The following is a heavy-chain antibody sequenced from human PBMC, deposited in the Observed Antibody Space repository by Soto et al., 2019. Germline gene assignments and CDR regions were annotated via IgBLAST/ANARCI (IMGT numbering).Heavy chain of an antibody. CDR1: GYTLTELS. V-gene: IGHV1-24*01. J-gene: IGHJ4*02. Sequence: VKVSCKVSGYTLTELSMHWVRQAPGKGLEWMGGFDPEDGETIYAQKFQGRVTMTEDTSTDTAYMELSSLRSEDTAVYYCATASRRYYDSSGYYFDYWGQGTLVTVS. CDR3: ATASRRYYDSSGYYFDY. D-gene: IGHD3-22*01. CDR2: FDPEDGET.